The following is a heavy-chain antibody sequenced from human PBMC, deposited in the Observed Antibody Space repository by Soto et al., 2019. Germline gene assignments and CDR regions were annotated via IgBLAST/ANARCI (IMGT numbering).Heavy chain of an antibody. CDR2: IPYDGSNK. D-gene: IGHD2-15*01. J-gene: IGHJ4*02. CDR3: ARAGIGYCSGGSCSRFDY. Sequence: QVQLVESGGGVVQPGRSLRLSCAASGFTFSSYAMHWVRQAPGKGLEWVAVIPYDGSNKYYADSVKGRFTISRDNSKNTLYLQMNSLRAEDTAVYYCARAGIGYCSGGSCSRFDYWGQGTLVTVSS. CDR1: GFTFSSYA. V-gene: IGHV3-30-3*01.